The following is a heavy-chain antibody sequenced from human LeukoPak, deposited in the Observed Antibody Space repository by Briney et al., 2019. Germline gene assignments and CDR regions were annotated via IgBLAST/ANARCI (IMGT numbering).Heavy chain of an antibody. CDR2: ISYDGSNK. CDR3: ARATLSLKRAEVGIAARPDY. CDR1: GFTFSSYA. Sequence: PGGSLRLSCAASGFTFSSYAMHWVRQAPGKGLEWVAVISYDGSNKYYADSVKGRFTISRDNAKNSLYLQMNSLRAEDTAVYYCARATLSLKRAEVGIAARPDYWGQGTLVTVSS. J-gene: IGHJ4*02. D-gene: IGHD6-6*01. V-gene: IGHV3-30-3*01.